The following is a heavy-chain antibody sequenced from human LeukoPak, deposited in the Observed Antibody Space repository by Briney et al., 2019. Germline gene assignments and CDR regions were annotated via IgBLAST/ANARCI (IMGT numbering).Heavy chain of an antibody. V-gene: IGHV3-66*02. J-gene: IGHJ4*02. CDR1: GFTVSSNY. CDR3: ARGAMVRGVIPFDY. Sequence: PGGSLRLSCAASGFTVSSNYMSWVRQAPGKGLEWVSVIYSGGSTYYADSVRGRFTISRDNSKNTLYLQMNSLRAEDTAVYYCARGAMVRGVIPFDYWGQGTLVTVSS. CDR2: IYSGGST. D-gene: IGHD3-10*01.